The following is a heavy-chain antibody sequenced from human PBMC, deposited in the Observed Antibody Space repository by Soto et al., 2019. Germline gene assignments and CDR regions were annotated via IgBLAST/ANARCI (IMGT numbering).Heavy chain of an antibody. CDR3: TRSPTLRGVIVYMDV. CDR1: GYSFSSFW. CDR2: IYPGDSDT. V-gene: IGHV5-51*01. Sequence: PGESLKISCKGSGYSFSSFWVGWVRQMPGKGLEWMGIIYPGDSDTRYSPSFQGQVTISVDKSVSTAYLQWSSLKASDTAVYYCTRSPTLRGVIVYMDVWGKGTTVTVSS. J-gene: IGHJ6*03. D-gene: IGHD3-10*01.